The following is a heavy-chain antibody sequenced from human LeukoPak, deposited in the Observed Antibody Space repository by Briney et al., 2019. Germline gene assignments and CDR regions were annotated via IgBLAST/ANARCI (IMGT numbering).Heavy chain of an antibody. CDR2: IYHSGST. D-gene: IGHD3-10*01. CDR3: ARGAVRGVRPYYYYYGMDV. Sequence: QPSQTLSLTCAVSGGSISSGGYSWSWIRQPPGKGLEWIGYIYHSGSTYYNPSLKSRVTISVDRSKSQFSLKLSSVTAADTAVYYCARGAVRGVRPYYYYYGMDVWGQGTTVTVSS. CDR1: GGSISSGGYS. J-gene: IGHJ6*02. V-gene: IGHV4-30-2*01.